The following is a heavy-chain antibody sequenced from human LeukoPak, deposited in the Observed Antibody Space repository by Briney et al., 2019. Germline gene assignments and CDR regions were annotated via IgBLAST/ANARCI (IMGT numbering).Heavy chain of an antibody. CDR2: IYYSGST. CDR3: ARSREGAYDYGDYFSGDAFDI. CDR1: GGSISSYY. D-gene: IGHD4-17*01. Sequence: PSETLSLTCTVSGGSISSYYWSWIRQPPGKGLEWIGYIYYSGSTNYNPSLKSRVTISVDTSKNQFSLKLSSVTAADTAVYYCARSREGAYDYGDYFSGDAFDIWGQGTMVTVSS. V-gene: IGHV4-59*12. J-gene: IGHJ3*02.